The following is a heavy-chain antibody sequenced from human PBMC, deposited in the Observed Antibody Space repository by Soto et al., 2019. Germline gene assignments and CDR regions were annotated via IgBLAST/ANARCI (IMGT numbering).Heavy chain of an antibody. V-gene: IGHV4-59*01. CDR2: IYYSGST. Sequence: SETLSLTCTVSGGSISSYYWSWIRQPPGKGLEWIGYIYYSGSTNYNPSLKSRVTISVDTSKNQFSLKLSSVTAAGTAVYYCARDSGYSETSWFDPWGQGTLVTVSS. CDR3: ARDSGYSETSWFDP. CDR1: GGSISSYY. J-gene: IGHJ5*02. D-gene: IGHD3-22*01.